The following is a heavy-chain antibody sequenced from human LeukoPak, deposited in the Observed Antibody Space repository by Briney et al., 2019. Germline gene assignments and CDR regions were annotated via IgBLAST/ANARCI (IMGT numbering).Heavy chain of an antibody. CDR3: ARFRELLDVYYGMDV. D-gene: IGHD1-7*01. CDR2: IYYSGST. Sequence: PSETLSLTCTVSGGSISSYYWSWIRQPPGKGLEWIGYIYYSGSTNYNPSLKSRVTISVDTSKNQFSLKLSSVTAADTAVYYCARFRELLDVYYGMDVWGQGTTVTVSS. CDR1: GGSISSYY. J-gene: IGHJ6*02. V-gene: IGHV4-59*08.